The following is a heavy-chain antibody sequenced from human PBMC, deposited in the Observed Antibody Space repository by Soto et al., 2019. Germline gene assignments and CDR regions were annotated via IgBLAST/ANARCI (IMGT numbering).Heavy chain of an antibody. CDR2: ISATGGGT. J-gene: IGHJ4*02. D-gene: IGHD3-16*01. CDR3: AKDRRAGGNSAFYFDF. CDR1: GFKFSNYT. V-gene: IGHV3-23*01. Sequence: LGGSLRLSCAASGFKFSNYTMSWVRQAPGKGLEWVSLISATGGGTYYADSVKGRFTISRDNSHNTLYLQVHSLTAEDTAVYYCAKDRRAGGNSAFYFDFWGQGAQVTVSS.